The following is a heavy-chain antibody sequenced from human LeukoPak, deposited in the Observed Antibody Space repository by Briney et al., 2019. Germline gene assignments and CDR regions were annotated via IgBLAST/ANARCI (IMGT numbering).Heavy chain of an antibody. V-gene: IGHV1-2*02. J-gene: IGHJ4*02. CDR2: INPNSGGT. CDR3: ARDGGKVGATGPFDF. D-gene: IGHD1-26*01. Sequence: ASVKVSCKASGYTFTGYYMHWVRQAPGQGLEWMGWINPNSGGTNYAQKFQGRVTMTRDTSINTDYMELSRLRSDDTAVYYCARDGGKVGATGPFDFWGQGTLV. CDR1: GYTFTGYY.